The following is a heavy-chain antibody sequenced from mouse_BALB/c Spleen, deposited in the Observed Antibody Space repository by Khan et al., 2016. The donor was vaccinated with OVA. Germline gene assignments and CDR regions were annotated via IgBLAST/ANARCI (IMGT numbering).Heavy chain of an antibody. D-gene: IGHD2-12*01. CDR2: IIYTGYT. CDR1: GDSITSGY. Sequence: EVQLQESGPSLVKPSQTLSLTCSVSGDSITSGYWNWIRKFPENKLEYMGYIIYTGYTYYNPSLQSRISITRHTSKNKYYLQLNSVTDEDTATSYCARSTYRYAFVYWGQGTLVTVSA. J-gene: IGHJ3*01. V-gene: IGHV3-8*02. CDR3: ARSTYRYAFVY.